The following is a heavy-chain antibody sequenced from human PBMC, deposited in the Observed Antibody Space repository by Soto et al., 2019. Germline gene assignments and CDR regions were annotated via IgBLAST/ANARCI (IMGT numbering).Heavy chain of an antibody. CDR3: ASETLAALALL. J-gene: IGHJ4*02. D-gene: IGHD6-6*01. CDR2: IIPIFGTA. Sequence: SVQASCKSSGGTFSSYAISWVRQAPGQGLEWMGGIIPIFGTANYAQKFQGRVTITADESTSTAYMELSSLRSEDTAGEYCASETLAALALLWGKGNMVTV. V-gene: IGHV1-69*13. CDR1: GGTFSSYA.